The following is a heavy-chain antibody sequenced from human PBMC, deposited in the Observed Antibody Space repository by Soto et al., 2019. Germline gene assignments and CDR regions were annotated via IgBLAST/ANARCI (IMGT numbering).Heavy chain of an antibody. V-gene: IGHV1-2*04. CDR3: SSGRWIQQLFRHDAFDI. J-gene: IGHJ3*02. CDR2: ISPNILGT. D-gene: IGHD5-18*01. CDR1: GYTFTGYY. Sequence: ASVKVSFKASGYTFTGYYMHWLRHAPGQGRGWMGWISPNILGTKYAQKLQGWVTMASDTSGRTACVELSGLGSDGASVYYWSSGRWIQQLFRHDAFDIWGQGTMVTVSS.